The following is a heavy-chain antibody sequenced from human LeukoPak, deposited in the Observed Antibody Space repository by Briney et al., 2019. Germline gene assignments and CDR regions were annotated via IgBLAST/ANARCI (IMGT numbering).Heavy chain of an antibody. J-gene: IGHJ4*02. V-gene: IGHV4-31*03. Sequence: PSQTLSLTCTVSGGSISSGGYYWRWLRQHPGKGLEWIGYIYYSGSTYYNPSLKSRVTISVDTSKNQFSLKLSSVTAADTAVYYCARVPSVAAAESFDYWGQGTLVTVSS. D-gene: IGHD6-13*01. CDR1: GGSISSGGYY. CDR2: IYYSGST. CDR3: ARVPSVAAAESFDY.